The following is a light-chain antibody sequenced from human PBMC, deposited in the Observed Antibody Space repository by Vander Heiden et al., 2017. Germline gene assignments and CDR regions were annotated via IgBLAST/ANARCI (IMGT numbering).Light chain of an antibody. CDR2: AAS. J-gene: IGKJ2*01. Sequence: SVGDRVTITCRASQSISNYLNWYQQKPGTAPNLLIYAASSLQSGVTSRFSGSGSGTDFTLTISSLQPEDFATYYCQQSDSAPGTFGQGTKMEIK. V-gene: IGKV1-39*01. CDR1: QSISNY. CDR3: QQSDSAPGT.